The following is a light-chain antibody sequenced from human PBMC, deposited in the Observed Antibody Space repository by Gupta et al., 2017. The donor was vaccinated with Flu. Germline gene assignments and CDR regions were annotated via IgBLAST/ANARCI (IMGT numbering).Light chain of an antibody. Sequence: QSVLTQPPSASGTPGQRVTISCSGSSSNVGKNTVNWYQQLPGTAPHLLIYTNDQRPSGVPHRFSGSKSGTSAALAISGLQSEDEADYSCATWDDSLNGWVFGGGTKLTVL. CDR1: SSNVGKNT. V-gene: IGLV1-44*01. CDR3: ATWDDSLNGWV. CDR2: TND. J-gene: IGLJ3*02.